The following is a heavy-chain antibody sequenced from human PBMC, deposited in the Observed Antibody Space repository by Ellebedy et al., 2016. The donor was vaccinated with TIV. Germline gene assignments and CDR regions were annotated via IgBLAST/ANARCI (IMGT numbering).Heavy chain of an antibody. Sequence: GESLKISCAASGFTFSSYWMSWVRPAPGKGLEWVANIKQDGSEKYYVDYVKGRFTISRENAKNSLYLQMNSLRAEDTAVYYCASLLRPDYWGQGTLVTVSS. CDR2: IKQDGSEK. CDR1: GFTFSSYW. J-gene: IGHJ4*02. CDR3: ASLLRPDY. V-gene: IGHV3-7*01.